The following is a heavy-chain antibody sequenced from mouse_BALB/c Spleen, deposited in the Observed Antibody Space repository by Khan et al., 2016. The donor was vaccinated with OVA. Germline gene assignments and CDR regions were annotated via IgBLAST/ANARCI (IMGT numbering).Heavy chain of an antibody. V-gene: IGHV3-2*02. Sequence: VQLKQSGPGLVKPSQSLSLTCTVTGYSITSCYAWNWIRQFPGNKLEWMGYISYSGVTSYTPSLKSRISITRDTSKNQFFLQLTSVTTEDTATYYCARGNYYGYYFDYWGQGTTLTVSS. CDR1: GYSITSCYA. J-gene: IGHJ2*01. D-gene: IGHD1-1*01. CDR2: ISYSGVT. CDR3: ARGNYYGYYFDY.